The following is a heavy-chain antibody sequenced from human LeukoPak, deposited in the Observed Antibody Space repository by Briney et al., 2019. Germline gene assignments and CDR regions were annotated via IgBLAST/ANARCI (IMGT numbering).Heavy chain of an antibody. J-gene: IGHJ5*02. CDR1: GGSISSYY. Sequence: SETLSLTCTVSGGSISSYYWSWIRQPPEKGLEWIGYIYYSGSTNYNPSLKSRVTISVDTSKNQFSLKLSSVTAADTAVYYCARQVWILDWFDPWGQGTLVTVSS. CDR2: IYYSGST. D-gene: IGHD1-14*01. V-gene: IGHV4-59*08. CDR3: ARQVWILDWFDP.